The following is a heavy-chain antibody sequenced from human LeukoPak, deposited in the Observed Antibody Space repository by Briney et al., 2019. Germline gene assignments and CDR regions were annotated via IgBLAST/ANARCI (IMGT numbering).Heavy chain of an antibody. CDR1: GFTFSTYW. D-gene: IGHD2-2*01. J-gene: IGHJ4*02. V-gene: IGHV3-7*04. Sequence: PGGSLRLSCAASGFTFSTYWMSWVRQAPGKGLEWVANIKEDGSEKYYVDSAKGRFTISRDNAKNSLYLQMNSLRAEDTAVYYCARYCSSASCYLPLDYWGQGTLVTVSS. CDR2: IKEDGSEK. CDR3: ARYCSSASCYLPLDY.